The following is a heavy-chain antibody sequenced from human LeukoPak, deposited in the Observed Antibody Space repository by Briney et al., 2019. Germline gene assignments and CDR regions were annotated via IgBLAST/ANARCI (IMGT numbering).Heavy chain of an antibody. V-gene: IGHV4-34*01. J-gene: IGHJ6*02. CDR2: INHSGST. Sequence: SETLSLTCAVYGASFSGYYWSWIRQPPGKGREWIGEINHSGSTNYNPSLKSRVTISVDTSKNQFSLKLSSVTAADTAVYYCARGPSSGWPYYYYGMDVWGQGTTVTVSS. CDR3: ARGPSSGWPYYYYGMDV. CDR1: GASFSGYY. D-gene: IGHD6-19*01.